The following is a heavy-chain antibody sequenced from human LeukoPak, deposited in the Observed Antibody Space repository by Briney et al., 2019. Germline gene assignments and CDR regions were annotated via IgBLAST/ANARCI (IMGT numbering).Heavy chain of an antibody. J-gene: IGHJ4*02. Sequence: SETLSLTCSVSGDSISGFYWNWIRQSPEKGLEWIAVTHYSGTTNYNPSLKSRVTISVDTSKNQFSLKLSSVTAADTAVYYCARHANRLSRFDYWGQGTLVTVSS. D-gene: IGHD1-14*01. V-gene: IGHV4-59*08. CDR3: ARHANRLSRFDY. CDR2: THYSGTT. CDR1: GDSISGFY.